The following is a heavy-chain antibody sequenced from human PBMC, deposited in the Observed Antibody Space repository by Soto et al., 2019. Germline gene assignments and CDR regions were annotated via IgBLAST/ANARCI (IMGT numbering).Heavy chain of an antibody. V-gene: IGHV1-24*01. Sequence: GASVKVSCKVSGYTLTELSMHWVRQAPGKGLEWMGGFDPEDGETIYAQKFQGRVTMTEDTSTDTAYMELSSLRSEDTAVYYCASSHAGAHITAAVHWGQGTLVTAPQ. CDR3: ASSHAGAHITAAVH. CDR2: FDPEDGET. CDR1: GYTLTELS. D-gene: IGHD6-13*01. J-gene: IGHJ4*02.